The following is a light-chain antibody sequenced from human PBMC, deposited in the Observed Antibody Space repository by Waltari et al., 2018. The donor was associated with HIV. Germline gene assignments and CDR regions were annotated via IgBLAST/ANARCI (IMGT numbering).Light chain of an antibody. CDR1: SSNIGAGYD. Sequence: QSVLTQPPSVSGAPGQRVTLHCTGSSSNIGAGYDVHWYQQLPGTAPKILIYGNTNRPSGVPDRFSGSKSGTSASLAITGLQAEDEADYYCQSLRVFGGGTKLTVL. V-gene: IGLV1-40*01. CDR3: QSLRV. J-gene: IGLJ2*01. CDR2: GNT.